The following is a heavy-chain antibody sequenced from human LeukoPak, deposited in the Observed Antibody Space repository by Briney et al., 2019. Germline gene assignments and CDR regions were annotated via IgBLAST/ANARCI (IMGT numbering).Heavy chain of an antibody. J-gene: IGHJ4*02. D-gene: IGHD3-22*01. V-gene: IGHV3-23*01. CDR2: ISGSGGST. CDR1: GFTFGTST. Sequence: GGSLTLSCTTSGFTFGTSTMTWVRQAPGKGLEWVSAISGSGGSTYYADSVKGRFTISRDNSKNTLYLQMNSLRAEDTAVYYCAKVSSSGYYYGDYWGQGTLVTVSS. CDR3: AKVSSSGYYYGDY.